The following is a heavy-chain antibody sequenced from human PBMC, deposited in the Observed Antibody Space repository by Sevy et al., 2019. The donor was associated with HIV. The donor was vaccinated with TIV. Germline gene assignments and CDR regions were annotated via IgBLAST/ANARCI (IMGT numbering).Heavy chain of an antibody. V-gene: IGHV4-59*01. CDR1: GGSISSYY. Sequence: SETLSLTCTVSGGSISSYYWSWIRQPPGKGLEWIGYIYYSGSTNYNPSLKSRVTISVDTSKNQFSLKLSSVTAADTAVYYWARAGIAARGYYYYYYMDVWGKGTTVTVSS. J-gene: IGHJ6*03. D-gene: IGHD6-6*01. CDR3: ARAGIAARGYYYYYYMDV. CDR2: IYYSGST.